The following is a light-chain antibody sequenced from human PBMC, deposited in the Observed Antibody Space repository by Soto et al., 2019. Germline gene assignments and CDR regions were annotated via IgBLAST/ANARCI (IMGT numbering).Light chain of an antibody. CDR3: SSYAGSNNLL. V-gene: IGLV2-8*01. CDR1: SSDLGGYNY. Sequence: QSALTQPPSASGSPGQSVTISCTGTSSDLGGYNYVSWYQQHPGKAPKLMIYEVSKRPSGVPDRFSGSKSGNTASLTVSGLQAEDEADYYCSSYAGSNNLLFGGGTKVTVL. CDR2: EVS. J-gene: IGLJ2*01.